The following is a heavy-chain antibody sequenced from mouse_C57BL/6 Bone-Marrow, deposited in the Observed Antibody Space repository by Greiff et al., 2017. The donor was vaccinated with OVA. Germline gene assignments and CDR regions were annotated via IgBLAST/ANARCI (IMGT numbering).Heavy chain of an antibody. CDR3: ARTGAYYFDY. Sequence: DVQLQESGPELVKPGASVKMSCKASGYTFTDYNMHWVKQSHGKSLEWIGYINPNNGGTSYNQKFKGKATLTVNKSSSTAYMELRSLTSEDSAVYYCARTGAYYFDYWGQGTTLTVSS. V-gene: IGHV1-22*01. CDR2: INPNNGGT. J-gene: IGHJ2*01. D-gene: IGHD4-1*01. CDR1: GYTFTDYN.